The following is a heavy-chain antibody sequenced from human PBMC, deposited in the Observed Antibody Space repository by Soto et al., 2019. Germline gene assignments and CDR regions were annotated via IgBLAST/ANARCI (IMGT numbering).Heavy chain of an antibody. Sequence: SETLSLTCTVSGGSVSSGSYYWSWIRQPPGKGLEWIGYTYYSGSTNYNPSLKSRVTISVDTSKNQFSLKLSSVTAADTAVYYCARDLHGDMSYYYYGMAVWGQGTTVTSP. CDR1: GGSVSSGSYY. CDR3: ARDLHGDMSYYYYGMAV. J-gene: IGHJ6*02. CDR2: TYYSGST. V-gene: IGHV4-61*01.